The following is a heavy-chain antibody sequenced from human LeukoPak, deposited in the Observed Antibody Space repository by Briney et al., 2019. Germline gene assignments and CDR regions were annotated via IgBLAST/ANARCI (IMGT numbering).Heavy chain of an antibody. J-gene: IGHJ3*02. CDR3: ARQDGRRTIPAFDI. CDR1: GYSFTSYW. V-gene: IGHV5-51*01. Sequence: GSLKLSCTGSGYSFTSYWIGWVRQMPGKGLEWMGIIYPGDSDTRYSPSFQGQVTISADKSISTAYLQWSSLKASDTAMYYCARQDGRRTIPAFDIWGQGTVVTVSS. D-gene: IGHD3-3*01. CDR2: IYPGDSDT.